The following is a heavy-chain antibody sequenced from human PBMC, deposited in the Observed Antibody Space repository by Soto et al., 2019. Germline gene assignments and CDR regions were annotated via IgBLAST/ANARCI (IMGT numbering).Heavy chain of an antibody. CDR2: MHYTGFS. CDR3: AREVSYYDFWSGYYTGGYYYYYYMDV. CDR1: GDSVTSHY. J-gene: IGHJ6*03. V-gene: IGHV4-59*02. Sequence: SETLSLTCSFSGDSVTSHYLTWIRQSPEKGLEWIGYMHYTGFSHYNPSLKSRLTISVDTSKNQFSLQLTSVTVADTAVYYCAREVSYYDFWSGYYTGGYYYYYYMDVWGKGTTVTVSS. D-gene: IGHD3-3*01.